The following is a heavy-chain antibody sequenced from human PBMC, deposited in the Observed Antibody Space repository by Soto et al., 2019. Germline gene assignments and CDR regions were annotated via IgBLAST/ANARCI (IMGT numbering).Heavy chain of an antibody. V-gene: IGHV3-48*02. Sequence: EVQLVESGGGLVQPGGSLRLSCAASGFRFSIYSMNWVRQAPGKGLEWSAYITSDTKTIKYAYSVKGRFTSSRDNDKNLVYLQMNSLRDEDTAVYYCARSVEGHFDYWGQGTGVTVST. CDR3: ARSVEGHFDY. CDR1: GFRFSIYS. D-gene: IGHD6-19*01. CDR2: ITSDTKTI. J-gene: IGHJ4*02.